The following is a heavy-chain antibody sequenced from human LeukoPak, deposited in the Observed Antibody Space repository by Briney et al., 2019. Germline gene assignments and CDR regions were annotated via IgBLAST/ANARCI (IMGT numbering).Heavy chain of an antibody. V-gene: IGHV4-34*01. J-gene: IGHJ4*02. CDR2: INHSGST. CDR3: ARGADFDY. Sequence: SETLSLTCAVYGGSFSGYYWSWIRQPPGKGLEWIGEINHSGSTNYNPSLKSRVTISVDTSKNQFSLKLSSVTAADTAVYYCARGADFDYWGQGTLVTVSS. CDR1: GGSFSGYY.